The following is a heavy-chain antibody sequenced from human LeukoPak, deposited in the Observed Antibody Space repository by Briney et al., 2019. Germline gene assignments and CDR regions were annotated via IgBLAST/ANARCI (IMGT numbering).Heavy chain of an antibody. CDR3: ARETNPSDAFDI. Sequence: GASVKVSCKASGGTFSSYAISWVRQAPGQGLEWMGGIIPIFGTANYAQKFQGRVTITTDESTSTAYMELSSLRSEDTAVYYCARETNPSDAFDIWDQGTMVTVSS. V-gene: IGHV1-69*05. CDR2: IIPIFGTA. J-gene: IGHJ3*02. CDR1: GGTFSSYA. D-gene: IGHD1-1*01.